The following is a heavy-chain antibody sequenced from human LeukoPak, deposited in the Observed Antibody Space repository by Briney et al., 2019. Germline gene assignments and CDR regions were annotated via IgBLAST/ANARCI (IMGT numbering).Heavy chain of an antibody. V-gene: IGHV1-2*06. CDR2: INPNSGGT. D-gene: IGHD3-10*01. J-gene: IGHJ5*02. CDR1: GYTFTGYY. CDR3: AREITMVRGVIRWFDP. Sequence: ASVKVSCKASGYTFTGYYMQWVRQAPGQGLEWMGRINPNSGGTNYAQKFQGRVTMTRDTSISTAYMELSRLRSDDTAVYYCAREITMVRGVIRWFDPWGQGTLVTVSS.